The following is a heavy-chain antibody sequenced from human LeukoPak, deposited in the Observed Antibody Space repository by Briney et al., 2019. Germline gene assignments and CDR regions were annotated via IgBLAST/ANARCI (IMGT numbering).Heavy chain of an antibody. D-gene: IGHD2-21*01. CDR2: INPSGGST. CDR3: ARSSGVLIALLFDY. V-gene: IGHV1-46*01. J-gene: IGHJ4*02. CDR1: GGTFSSYA. Sequence: ASVKVSCKASGGTFSSYAISWVRQAPGQGLEWMGIINPSGGSTSYAQKFQGRVTMTRDTSTSTVYMELSSLRSEDTAVYYCARSSGVLIALLFDYWGQGTLVTVSS.